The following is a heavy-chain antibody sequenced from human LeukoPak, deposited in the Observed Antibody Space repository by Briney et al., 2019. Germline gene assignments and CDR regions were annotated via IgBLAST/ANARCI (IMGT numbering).Heavy chain of an antibody. J-gene: IGHJ4*02. V-gene: IGHV4-59*01. CDR2: IYYSGST. D-gene: IGHD6-25*01. CDR1: GGSISSYY. Sequence: PSETLSLTCTVSGGSISSYYWSWIRQPPGKGLEWIGYIYYSGSTNYNPSLKSRVTISVDTPKNQFSLKLSSVTAADTAVYYCARARGAEAIDYWGQGTLVTVSS. CDR3: ARARGAEAIDY.